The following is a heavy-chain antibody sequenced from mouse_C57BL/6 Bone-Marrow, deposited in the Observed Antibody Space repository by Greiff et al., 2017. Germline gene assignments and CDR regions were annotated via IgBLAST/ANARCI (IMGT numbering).Heavy chain of an antibody. D-gene: IGHD1-1*01. CDR2: IHPTSGST. CDR1: GYTFTSYW. CDR3: ARSLDYGSSFSPFAY. Sequence: QVQLQQPGAELVKPGASVKLSCKASGYTFTSYWMHWVKQRPGPGLELIGMIHPTSGSTNYNEKFKNKATLTVDNSSCTAYMQLRSLTSDDSAVYYCARSLDYGSSFSPFAYWGQGTLVTVSA. V-gene: IGHV1-64*01. J-gene: IGHJ3*01.